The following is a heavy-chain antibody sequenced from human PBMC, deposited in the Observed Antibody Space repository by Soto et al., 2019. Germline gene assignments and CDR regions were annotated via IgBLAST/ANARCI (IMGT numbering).Heavy chain of an antibody. Sequence: GVFMTVSRAAAGVTFSNYAMRWVRQAPGKGLEWVSAIGGSGDWTYYADSVKGRFTISRDNSKNTLSLQMISLRAEDTAVYYCVKGGGTYWSDTNAYSAFDYWAQGTLVTV. V-gene: IGHV3-23*01. CDR3: VKGGGTYWSDTNAYSAFDY. CDR2: IGGSGDWT. J-gene: IGHJ4*02. D-gene: IGHD3-22*01. CDR1: GVTFSNYA.